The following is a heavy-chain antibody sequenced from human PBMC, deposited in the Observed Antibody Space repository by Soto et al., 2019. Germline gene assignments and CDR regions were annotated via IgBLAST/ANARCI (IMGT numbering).Heavy chain of an antibody. Sequence: ASVKVSCKASGYTFTSYAMHWVRQAPGQRLEWMGWINAGNGNTKYSQKFQGRVTITRVTSASTAYMELSSLRSEDTAVYYCARGYYGSGSWGNMFDYWGQGTLVTVSS. CDR1: GYTFTSYA. V-gene: IGHV1-3*01. J-gene: IGHJ4*02. CDR2: INAGNGNT. CDR3: ARGYYGSGSWGNMFDY. D-gene: IGHD3-10*01.